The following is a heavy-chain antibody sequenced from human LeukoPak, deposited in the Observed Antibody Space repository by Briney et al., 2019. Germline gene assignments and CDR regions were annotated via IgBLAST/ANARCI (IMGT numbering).Heavy chain of an antibody. Sequence: PSETLSLTCAVSGGSISSGGYSWSWIRQPPGKGLEWIGYIYYSGSTNYNPSLKSRVTISVDTSKNQFSLKLSSVTAADTAVYYCARDPGDDSSGWYSWFDPWGQGTLVTVSS. CDR3: ARDPGDDSSGWYSWFDP. CDR1: GGSISSGGYS. V-gene: IGHV4-61*08. J-gene: IGHJ5*02. CDR2: IYYSGST. D-gene: IGHD6-19*01.